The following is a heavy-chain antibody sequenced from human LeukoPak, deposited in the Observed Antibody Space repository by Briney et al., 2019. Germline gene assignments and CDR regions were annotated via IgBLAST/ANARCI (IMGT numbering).Heavy chain of an antibody. V-gene: IGHV3-30*02. CDR3: AKDYGSIETSSGWSITYYYYYYYMDV. J-gene: IGHJ6*03. Sequence: GGSLRLSCAASGFTFSSYGMHWVRQAPGKGLVWVAFIRYDGSNKYYADSVKGRFTISRDNSKNTLYLQMNSLRAEDTAVYYCAKDYGSIETSSGWSITYYYYYYYMDVWGKGTTVTVSS. D-gene: IGHD6-19*01. CDR2: IRYDGSNK. CDR1: GFTFSSYG.